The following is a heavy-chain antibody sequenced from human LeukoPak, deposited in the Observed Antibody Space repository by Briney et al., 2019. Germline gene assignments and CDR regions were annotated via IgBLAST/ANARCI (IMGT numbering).Heavy chain of an antibody. J-gene: IGHJ4*02. CDR3: ARHRAYSSSSPFDY. Sequence: PSETLSLTCAVYGGSFSGYYWSWIRQPPGKGLEWIGEINHSGSTNYNPSLKRRVTIFVDMSKNQFSLRLSSVTAADTAVYYCARHRAYSSSSPFDYWGQGTLVTVSS. CDR1: GGSFSGYY. V-gene: IGHV4-34*01. CDR2: INHSGST. D-gene: IGHD6-6*01.